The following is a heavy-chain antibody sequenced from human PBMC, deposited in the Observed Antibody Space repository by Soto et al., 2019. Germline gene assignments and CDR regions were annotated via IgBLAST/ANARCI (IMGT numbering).Heavy chain of an antibody. CDR2: ISYDGTRK. CDR1: GLTFSGFG. Sequence: PGGSLRLSCVASGLTFSGFGIHWVRQAPGKGLEWVAVISYDGTRKYYADSVKGRFTISRDNSKNTVSLEMKNLRIEDTAVYHCAKDRDAYNWNIGGWFDPWGQGTVVTVSS. CDR3: AKDRDAYNWNIGGWFDP. D-gene: IGHD1-20*01. J-gene: IGHJ5*02. V-gene: IGHV3-30*18.